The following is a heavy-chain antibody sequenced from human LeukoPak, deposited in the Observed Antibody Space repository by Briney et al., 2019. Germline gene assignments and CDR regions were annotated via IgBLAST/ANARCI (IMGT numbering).Heavy chain of an antibody. D-gene: IGHD4-17*01. V-gene: IGHV3-7*01. CDR3: ARDRLRQSNWFDP. J-gene: IGHJ5*02. CDR1: GFTFSSYW. Sequence: GGSLRLSCAASGFTFSSYWMSWVRQAPGKGLEWVANVKQDGSEKYYVDFVKGRFTISRDNAKNSLYLQMNSLRAEDTAVYYCARDRLRQSNWFDPWGQGTLVTVSS. CDR2: VKQDGSEK.